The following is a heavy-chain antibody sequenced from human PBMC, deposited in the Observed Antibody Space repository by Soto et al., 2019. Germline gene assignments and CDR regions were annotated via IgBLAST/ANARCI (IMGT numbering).Heavy chain of an antibody. CDR3: ARSVVPAAIDWFDP. V-gene: IGHV1-69*04. CDR1: GYTFTNYG. CDR2: IIPIHGIT. D-gene: IGHD2-2*01. J-gene: IGHJ5*02. Sequence: GASVKVSCKASGYTFTNYGINWVRQAPGQGLEWMGRIIPIHGITNYAQKLQGRITITADKSTSTAYMELSSLRSEDTAVYYCARSVVPAAIDWFDPWGQGTLVTVSS.